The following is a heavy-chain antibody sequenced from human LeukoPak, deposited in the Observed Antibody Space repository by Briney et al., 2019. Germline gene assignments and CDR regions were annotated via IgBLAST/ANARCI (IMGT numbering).Heavy chain of an antibody. J-gene: IGHJ4*02. CDR2: IYWNDDI. CDR1: GFSLTTSGVG. Sequence: SGPTLVKPTQTLTLTCTFSGFSLTTSGVGVGWIRQPPGKALEWLALIYWNDDIRYSPSLNSRLTITKDTSKNQVVLTMTNMDPVDTATYYCARNFPSMPAGGSSQIYYFDCWGQGTLVTVSS. V-gene: IGHV2-5*01. CDR3: ARNFPSMPAGGSSQIYYFDC. D-gene: IGHD6-13*01.